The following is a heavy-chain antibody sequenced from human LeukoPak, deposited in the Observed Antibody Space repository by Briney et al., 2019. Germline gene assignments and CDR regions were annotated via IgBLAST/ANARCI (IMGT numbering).Heavy chain of an antibody. CDR1: GYTFTSYA. D-gene: IGHD2-21*02. J-gene: IGHJ4*02. CDR2: INAGNGNT. CDR3: ARGTYCGGDCYLNFDY. V-gene: IGHV1-3*01. Sequence: GASVKVSCKASGYTFTSYAMHWVRQAPGQRLEWMGWINAGNGNTKYSQKFQGRVTITRDTSASTAYMELSSLRSEDTAVYYCARGTYCGGDCYLNFDYWGQGTLVTVSS.